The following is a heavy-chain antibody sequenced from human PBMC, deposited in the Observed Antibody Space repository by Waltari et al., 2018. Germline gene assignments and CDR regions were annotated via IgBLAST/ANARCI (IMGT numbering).Heavy chain of an antibody. D-gene: IGHD5-12*01. Sequence: QVQLVESGGGVVQPGRSLRLSCAASGFTFSSYGMHWVRQAPGKGVEWVAVIWYDRMNKDYADSVKGRFTISRDNSKNTLYLQMNSLRDDDTAVYYCAREGYGYYCEHWGQGTRVSVSS. CDR2: IWYDRMNK. CDR3: AREGYGYYCEH. CDR1: GFTFSSYG. V-gene: IGHV3-33*01. J-gene: IGHJ4*02.